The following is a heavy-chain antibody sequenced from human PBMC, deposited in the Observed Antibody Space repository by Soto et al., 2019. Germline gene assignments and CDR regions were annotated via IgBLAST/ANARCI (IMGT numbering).Heavy chain of an antibody. CDR2: INAGNGNT. CDR1: GYTFTSYA. J-gene: IGHJ5*02. CDR3: ARERGIAARLGLNWFDP. Sequence: ASVKVSCKASGYTFTSYAMHWVRQAPGQRLEWMGWINAGNGNTKYSQKFQGRVTITRDTSASTAYMELSSLRSEDTAVYYCARERGIAARLGLNWFDPWGRGTLVTVSS. V-gene: IGHV1-3*01. D-gene: IGHD6-6*01.